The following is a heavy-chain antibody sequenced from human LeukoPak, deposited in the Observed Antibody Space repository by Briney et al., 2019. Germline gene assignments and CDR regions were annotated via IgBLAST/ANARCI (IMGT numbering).Heavy chain of an antibody. Sequence: SETLSLTCTVSGGSISSYCWSWIRQPAGKGLEWIRRIYTSGSTNYNPSLKSRVTMSVDTSKNQFSLKLSSVTAADTAVYYCARDFSGITMVRGVILPFDYWGQGTLVTVSS. CDR1: GGSISSYC. CDR3: ARDFSGITMVRGVILPFDY. V-gene: IGHV4-4*07. D-gene: IGHD3-10*01. CDR2: IYTSGST. J-gene: IGHJ4*02.